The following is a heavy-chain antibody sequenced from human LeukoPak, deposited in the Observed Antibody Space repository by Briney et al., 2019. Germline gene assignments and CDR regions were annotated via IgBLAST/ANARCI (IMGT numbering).Heavy chain of an antibody. CDR1: GGSFSGYY. CDR2: INHSGST. CDR3: ARVGYSYVINDWSRTGLGAYPTKYYYHMDV. J-gene: IGHJ6*03. Sequence: SETLSLTCAVYGGSFSGYYWSWIRQPPGKGLEWIWEINHSGSTTYNPSLKSRVTISVDTSKNQFSLKLSSVTAADTAVYFCARVGYSYVINDWSRTGLGAYPTKYYYHMDVWGKGTTVTVSS. V-gene: IGHV4-34*01. D-gene: IGHD5-18*01.